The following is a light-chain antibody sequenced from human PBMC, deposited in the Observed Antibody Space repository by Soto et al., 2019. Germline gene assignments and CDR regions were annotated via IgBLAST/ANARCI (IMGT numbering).Light chain of an antibody. CDR1: QTIRNF. J-gene: IGKJ4*01. CDR2: TTP. CDR3: QQSSSTPQT. V-gene: IGKV1-39*01. Sequence: DIQMTQSPSSLSASVGDRVTITCRASQTIRNFLNWYQQKPGTAPRLLIHTTPSLQSGVPARFSGSGSGTDFTLTISSLQPEDFATYYCQQSSSTPQTFGGGTKVEI.